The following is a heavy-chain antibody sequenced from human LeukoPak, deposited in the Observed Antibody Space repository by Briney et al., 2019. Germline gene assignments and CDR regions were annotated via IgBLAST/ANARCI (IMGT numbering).Heavy chain of an antibody. J-gene: IGHJ4*02. V-gene: IGHV3-7*01. CDR2: IKQDGSEK. CDR1: GFTFSSYW. D-gene: IGHD3-3*01. CDR3: ARFSHDFWSGYFFDY. Sequence: PGGSLRLSCAASGFTFSSYWMSWVRQAPGKGLEWVANIKQDGSEKYYVDSVKGRFTISRDNAKNSLYLQMNSLRAEDTAVYYCARFSHDFWSGYFFDYWGQGTLVTVSS.